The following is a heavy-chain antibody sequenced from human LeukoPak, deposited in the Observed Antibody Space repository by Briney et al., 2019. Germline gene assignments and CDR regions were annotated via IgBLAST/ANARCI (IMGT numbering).Heavy chain of an antibody. CDR3: AKDWLYYDFWSGYYRPTEIGPYFDY. D-gene: IGHD3-3*01. Sequence: GGSLRLSCAASGFTFSSYAMSWVRQAPGKGLEWVSAISGSGGSTYYADSVKGRFTISRDNSKNTLYLQMNGLRAGDTAVYYCAKDWLYYDFWSGYYRPTEIGPYFDYWGQGTLVTVSS. J-gene: IGHJ4*02. CDR1: GFTFSSYA. CDR2: ISGSGGST. V-gene: IGHV3-23*01.